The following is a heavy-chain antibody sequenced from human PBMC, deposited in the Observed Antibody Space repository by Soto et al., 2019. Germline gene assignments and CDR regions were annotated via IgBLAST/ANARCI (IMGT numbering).Heavy chain of an antibody. CDR3: AKTWFGEDNYGMDV. CDR1: GFTFTSYG. J-gene: IGHJ6*02. D-gene: IGHD3-10*01. V-gene: IGHV3-30*18. CDR2: ISYDGSKK. Sequence: QVQLVESGGGVVQPGTSLRLSCAASGFTFTSYGLHWVRQAPGKVLEWVAGISYDGSKKYFADSVKGRFTISKDNPRSTLFLDMNSLRGEDTAIYYCAKTWFGEDNYGMDVWGQGTTVTVSS.